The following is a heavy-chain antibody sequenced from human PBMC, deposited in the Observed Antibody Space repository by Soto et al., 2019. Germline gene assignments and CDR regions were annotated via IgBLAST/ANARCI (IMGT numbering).Heavy chain of an antibody. D-gene: IGHD4-4*01. Sequence: EVHLVESGGGLVQPGGSLRLSCAASGFTFSSYSMNWVRQAPGKGLEWLSYISSSSTSIYYADSVKGPFTISRDNAKNSLYLQMNSLRAEDTAVYYCARPRGYSNYDDYWGQGTLVSVSS. CDR2: ISSSSTSI. CDR3: ARPRGYSNYDDY. CDR1: GFTFSSYS. J-gene: IGHJ4*02. V-gene: IGHV3-48*01.